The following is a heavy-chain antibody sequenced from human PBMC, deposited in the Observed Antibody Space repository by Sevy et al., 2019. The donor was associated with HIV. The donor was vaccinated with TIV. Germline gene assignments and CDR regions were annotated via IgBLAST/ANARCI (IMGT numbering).Heavy chain of an antibody. J-gene: IGHJ6*02. CDR1: GFTFSSYW. D-gene: IGHD3-3*01. CDR2: INSDGSST. V-gene: IGHV3-74*01. CDR3: ARDSRKYDFWSGYYYYYYYGMDV. Sequence: GGSLRLSCAASGFTFSSYWMHWVRQAPGKGLVWVSRINSDGSSTSYADSVKGRFTISGENAKNTLYLQMNSLRAEDTAVYYWARDSRKYDFWSGYYYYYYYGMDVWGQGTTVTVSS.